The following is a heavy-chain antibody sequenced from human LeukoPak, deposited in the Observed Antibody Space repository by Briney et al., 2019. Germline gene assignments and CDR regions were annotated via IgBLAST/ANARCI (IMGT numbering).Heavy chain of an antibody. J-gene: IGHJ4*02. Sequence: SVKVSCKGSGGTFSIYAISWVRQAPGQGLEWMGGIIPIFGTANYAQKFQGRVTITTDESTSTAYMELSSLRSEDTAVYYCARDYSSGYYYAPFDYWGQGTLVTVSS. CDR2: IIPIFGTA. V-gene: IGHV1-69*05. D-gene: IGHD3-22*01. CDR1: GGTFSIYA. CDR3: ARDYSSGYYYAPFDY.